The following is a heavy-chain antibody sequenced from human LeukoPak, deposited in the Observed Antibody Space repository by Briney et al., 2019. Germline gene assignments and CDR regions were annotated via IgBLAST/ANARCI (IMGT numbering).Heavy chain of an antibody. J-gene: IGHJ4*02. CDR2: ISAYNGNT. CDR3: ARGRITMIVVVLPHSFDY. Sequence: ASVKVSCKASGYTFTSYGISWVRQAPGQGLEWMGWISAYNGNTNYAQKLQGRVTMTTDTSTSTAYMELRSLRSDDTAVYYCARGRITMIVVVLPHSFDYWGQGTLVTVSS. V-gene: IGHV1-18*01. D-gene: IGHD3-22*01. CDR1: GYTFTSYG.